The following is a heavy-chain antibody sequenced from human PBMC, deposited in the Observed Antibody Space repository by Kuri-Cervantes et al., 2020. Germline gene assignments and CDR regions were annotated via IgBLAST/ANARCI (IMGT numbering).Heavy chain of an antibody. D-gene: IGHD3-22*01. CDR2: ISAYNGNT. Sequence: ASVKVSCKASGYTFTSYGISWVRQAPGQGLEWMGWISAYNGNTNYAQKLQGRVTMTTDTSTSTAYMELRSLISDDTAVYYCARVRYYYESSGYTSDYWGQGTLVTVSS. CDR1: GYTFTSYG. J-gene: IGHJ4*02. CDR3: ARVRYYYESSGYTSDY. V-gene: IGHV1-18*01.